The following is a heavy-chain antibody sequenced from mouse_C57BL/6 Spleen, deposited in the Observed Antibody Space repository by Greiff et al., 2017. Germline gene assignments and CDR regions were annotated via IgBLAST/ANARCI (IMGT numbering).Heavy chain of an antibody. Sequence: VQLKQSGAELVKPGASVKISCKASGYAFSSYWMNWVKQRPGKGLEWIGQIYPGGGDTNYNGKFTGKATLTAATSSSTAYMQLRSLTSEDSAVYFCASNTVVGEGDGWGQGTSVTVSS. V-gene: IGHV1-80*01. CDR1: GYAFSSYW. J-gene: IGHJ4*01. CDR3: ASNTVVGEGDG. D-gene: IGHD1-1*01. CDR2: IYPGGGDT.